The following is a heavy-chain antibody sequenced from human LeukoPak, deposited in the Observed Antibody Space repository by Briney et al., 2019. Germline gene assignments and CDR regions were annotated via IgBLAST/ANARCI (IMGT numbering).Heavy chain of an antibody. Sequence: GGSLRLSCAASGFIFSSYWMSWVRQAPGKGLEWVAVISYDGSNKYYADSVKGRFTISRDNSKNTLYLQMNSLRAEDTAVYYCAKESNPGYYYGSGSSVHFDYWGQGTLVTVSS. J-gene: IGHJ4*02. CDR1: GFIFSSYW. D-gene: IGHD3-10*01. V-gene: IGHV3-30*18. CDR3: AKESNPGYYYGSGSSVHFDY. CDR2: ISYDGSNK.